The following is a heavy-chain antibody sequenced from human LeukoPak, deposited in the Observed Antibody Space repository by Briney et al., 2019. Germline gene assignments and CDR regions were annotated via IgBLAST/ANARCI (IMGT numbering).Heavy chain of an antibody. CDR3: ARRLRRNLFDP. V-gene: IGHV4-59*08. Sequence: PSETLSLTCTVSGVSISSDYWSWIRLPPGKGLEWIGYIYYSGSSNYNPSLKSRVTMSVDTFKNQFSLKLTSVTAADTAVYYCARRLRRNLFDPWGQGTLVTVSS. D-gene: IGHD4-17*01. CDR2: IYYSGSS. J-gene: IGHJ5*02. CDR1: GVSISSDY.